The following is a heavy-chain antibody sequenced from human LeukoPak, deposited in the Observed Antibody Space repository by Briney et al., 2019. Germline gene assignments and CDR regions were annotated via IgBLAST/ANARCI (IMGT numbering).Heavy chain of an antibody. CDR1: GFTFSSYA. D-gene: IGHD2/OR15-2a*01. CDR3: ARGGTTGPGAFDI. CDR2: ISYDGSNK. J-gene: IGHJ3*02. V-gene: IGHV3-30-3*01. Sequence: GGSLRLSCAASGFTFSSYAMHWVRQAPGKGLEWVAVISYDGSNKYYADSVKGRFTISRDNSKNTLYLQMNSLRAEDTAVYYCARGGTTGPGAFDIWGQGTMVTVSS.